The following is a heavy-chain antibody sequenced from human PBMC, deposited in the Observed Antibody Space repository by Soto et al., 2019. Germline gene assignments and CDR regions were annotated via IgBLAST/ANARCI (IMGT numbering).Heavy chain of an antibody. V-gene: IGHV1-69*02. CDR3: ARLGGYCSGGSCAKGY. D-gene: IGHD2-15*01. Sequence: QVQLVQSGAEVKKPGSSVKVSCKASGGTFSSYTISWVRQAPGQGLEWMGRIIPILGIANYAQKFQGRVTITADKSTSTGYMELSSLRSEDTAVYYCARLGGYCSGGSCAKGYWGQGTLVTVFS. CDR1: GGTFSSYT. J-gene: IGHJ4*02. CDR2: IIPILGIA.